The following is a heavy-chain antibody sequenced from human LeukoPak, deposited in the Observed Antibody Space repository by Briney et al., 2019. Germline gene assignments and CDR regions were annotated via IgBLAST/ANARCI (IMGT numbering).Heavy chain of an antibody. CDR2: IYYSGST. CDR1: GGSISGSSYY. D-gene: IGHD6-6*01. Sequence: SETLSLTCTVSGGSISGSSYYWGWIRQPPGKGLEWIGSIYYSGSTYYNPSLKSRVTISVDTSKNQFSLKLSSVTAADTAVYYCARSHKQLVSNYWGQGTLVTVSS. CDR3: ARSHKQLVSNY. V-gene: IGHV4-39*01. J-gene: IGHJ4*02.